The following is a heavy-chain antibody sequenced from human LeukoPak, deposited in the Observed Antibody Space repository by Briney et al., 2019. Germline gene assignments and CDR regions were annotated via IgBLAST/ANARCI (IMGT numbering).Heavy chain of an antibody. CDR2: VKSKTDGGTT. J-gene: IGHJ4*02. CDR1: GCTFSKAW. D-gene: IGHD1-7*01. V-gene: IGHV3-15*01. Sequence: PGGSLRLSCAASGCTFSKAWMTWVRQAPGKGLEWVGRVKSKTDGGTTDHAAPVKGRFTISTADSKNTPYLQMNSLKTEATAVYYYTTDLRIPGTTSGGLRRVYFDSWGQGTLVTVSS. CDR3: TTDLRIPGTTSGGLRRVYFDS.